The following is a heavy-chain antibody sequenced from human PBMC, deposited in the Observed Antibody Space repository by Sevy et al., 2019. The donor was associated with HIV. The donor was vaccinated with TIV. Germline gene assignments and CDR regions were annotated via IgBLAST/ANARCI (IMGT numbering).Heavy chain of an antibody. V-gene: IGHV3-30*02. D-gene: IGHD4-17*01. Sequence: GESLKISCAASGFIFKSYGMHWVRQAPGKGLEWVTFIRNDGSTKYYADSVRGRFTASRDNSKNTLYLQMNSLRPEDTAVYYCVKGPHPAVTTSYALDVWGQGTTVTVSS. J-gene: IGHJ6*02. CDR1: GFIFKSYG. CDR2: IRNDGSTK. CDR3: VKGPHPAVTTSYALDV.